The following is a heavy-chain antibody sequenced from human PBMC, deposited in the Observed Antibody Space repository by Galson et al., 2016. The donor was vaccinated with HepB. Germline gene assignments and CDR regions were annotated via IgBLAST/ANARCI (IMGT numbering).Heavy chain of an antibody. Sequence: QSGAEVKKPGESLKISCQGSGYSFTSFWIGWVRQMPGKGLEWMGIIYLGDSDTTYSPSSQGQVTISADKSISTAYLQWSSLKASDTAMYYCARRAYRTGDPHPFYFDYWGQGTLLTVSS. CDR1: GYSFTSFW. CDR3: ARRAYRTGDPHPFYFDY. D-gene: IGHD6-19*01. J-gene: IGHJ4*02. V-gene: IGHV5-51*01. CDR2: IYLGDSDT.